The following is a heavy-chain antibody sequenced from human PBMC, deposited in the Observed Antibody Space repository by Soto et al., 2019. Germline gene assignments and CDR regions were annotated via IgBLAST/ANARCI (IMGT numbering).Heavy chain of an antibody. CDR2: IYHSGST. CDR3: ARVGGYYDFWSGYYDAFDI. D-gene: IGHD3-3*01. J-gene: IGHJ3*02. V-gene: IGHV4-30-2*01. Sequence: QLQLQESGSGLVKPSQTLSLTCAVSGGSISSGGYSWSWIRQPPGKGLEWIGYIYHSGSTYYNPSXXSRVTKSVDRXXNXFXXKLSSVTAADTAVYYCARVGGYYDFWSGYYDAFDIWGQGTMVTVSS. CDR1: GGSISSGGYS.